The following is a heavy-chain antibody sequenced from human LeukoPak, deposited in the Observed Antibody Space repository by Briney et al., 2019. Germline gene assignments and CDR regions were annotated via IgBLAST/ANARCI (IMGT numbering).Heavy chain of an antibody. Sequence: GGSLRLSCAASGFTFSSYGMHWVRQAPGKGLEWVAVIWYGGSNKYYADSVKGRFTISRDNSKNTLYLQMNSLRAEDTAVYYCANGPDFDYWAREPWSPSPQ. CDR3: ANGPDFDY. CDR1: GFTFSSYG. V-gene: IGHV3-33*08. D-gene: IGHD3-10*01. J-gene: IGHJ4*02. CDR2: IWYGGSNK.